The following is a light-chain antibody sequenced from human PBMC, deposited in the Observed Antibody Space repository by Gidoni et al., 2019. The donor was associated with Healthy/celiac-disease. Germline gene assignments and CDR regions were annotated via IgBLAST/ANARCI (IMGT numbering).Light chain of an antibody. Sequence: EIVLTQSPGTLPLSTGERATLTCRASQSVSSSYLAWYQHKPGEAPRLLLSCASSRATSVPHMCSGSGCFTNFTLTISRLQHQDFSVVYCRQYGSSPRTFGRGTKVEIK. CDR1: QSVSSSY. CDR2: CAS. CDR3: RQYGSSPRT. V-gene: IGKV3-20*01. J-gene: IGKJ4*02.